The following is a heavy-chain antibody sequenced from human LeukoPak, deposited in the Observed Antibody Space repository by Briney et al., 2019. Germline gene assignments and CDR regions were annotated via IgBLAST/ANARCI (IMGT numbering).Heavy chain of an antibody. CDR2: IYYSGST. V-gene: IGHV4-59*01. D-gene: IGHD6-19*01. CDR1: GDSMSRYY. CDR3: ARSQWPLTFDI. Sequence: SETLSLTCTVSGDSMSRYYWNWIRQPPGKGLEWIGYIYYSGSTNYNPSLKSRLTISVDKSENQFSLKLSSVTAADTAMYYCARSQWPLTFDIWGQGTMVTVSS. J-gene: IGHJ3*02.